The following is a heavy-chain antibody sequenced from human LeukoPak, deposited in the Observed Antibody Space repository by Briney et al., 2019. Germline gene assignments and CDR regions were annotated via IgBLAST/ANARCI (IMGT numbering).Heavy chain of an antibody. CDR3: ARAGSGYCSGGSCYREGLDY. Sequence: SETLSLTCTVSGDSINSLDLWSWVRQPPGKGLEWIGYIYYSGSTYYNPSLKSRVTISVDTSKNQFSLKLSSVTAADAAVYYCARAGSGYCSGGSCYREGLDYWGQGTLVTVSS. J-gene: IGHJ4*02. V-gene: IGHV4-31*03. CDR1: GDSINSLDL. D-gene: IGHD2-15*01. CDR2: IYYSGST.